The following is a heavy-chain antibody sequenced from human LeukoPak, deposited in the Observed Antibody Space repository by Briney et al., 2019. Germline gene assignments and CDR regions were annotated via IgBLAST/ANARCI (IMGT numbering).Heavy chain of an antibody. CDR3: ARDPQYCGGDCSDGY. D-gene: IGHD2-21*02. CDR2: ISGSGSST. Sequence: GGSLRLSCAASGFTFTSYTMTWVRQAPGKGLEWVSSISGSGSSTYYADSVKGRFTISRDNSKNTVYVRMNTLKAEDTAMYFCARDPQYCGGDCSDGYWGQGTLVTVSS. V-gene: IGHV3-23*01. CDR1: GFTFTSYT. J-gene: IGHJ4*02.